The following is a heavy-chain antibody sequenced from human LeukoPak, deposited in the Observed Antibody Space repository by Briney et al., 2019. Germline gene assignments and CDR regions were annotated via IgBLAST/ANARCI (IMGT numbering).Heavy chain of an antibody. CDR2: INSDGSST. V-gene: IGHV3-74*01. Sequence: GGSLRLSCAASGFTFSSYWMHWVRQAPGKGLVCVSRINSDGSSTNYADSVKGRFTISRDNAKNTLYLQMNSLRAEDTAVYYCATFPKRKNYHYTANLWGQGTLVIVS. CDR3: ATFPKRKNYHYTANL. J-gene: IGHJ4*02. CDR1: GFTFSSYW. D-gene: IGHD3-16*02.